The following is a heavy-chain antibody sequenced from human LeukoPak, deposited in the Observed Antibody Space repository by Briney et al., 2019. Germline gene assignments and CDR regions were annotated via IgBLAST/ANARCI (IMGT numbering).Heavy chain of an antibody. J-gene: IGHJ4*02. Sequence: EASVKVSCKASGYTFTGYYMHWVRQAPGQGLEWMGWINPNSGGTNYAQKFQGRVTMTRDTSISTAYMELSRLRSDDTAVYYCARGEGWWGISGDRGEIDFDYWGQGTLVTVSS. D-gene: IGHD1-20*01. V-gene: IGHV1-2*02. CDR1: GYTFTGYY. CDR2: INPNSGGT. CDR3: ARGEGWWGISGDRGEIDFDY.